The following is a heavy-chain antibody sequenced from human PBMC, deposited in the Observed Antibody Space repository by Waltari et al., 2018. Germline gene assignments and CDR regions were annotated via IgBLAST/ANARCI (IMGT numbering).Heavy chain of an antibody. Sequence: QVQLQQWGAGLLKPSETLSLTCAVYGGSFSGYYWSWIRQPPGKGLEWIGEINHSGSTNYNPSLKSRVTISVDTSKNQFSLKLSSVTAADTAVYYCARGRGVRGAIGYWGQGTLVTVSS. V-gene: IGHV4-34*01. CDR3: ARGRGVRGAIGY. CDR1: GGSFSGYY. CDR2: INHSGST. D-gene: IGHD3-10*01. J-gene: IGHJ4*02.